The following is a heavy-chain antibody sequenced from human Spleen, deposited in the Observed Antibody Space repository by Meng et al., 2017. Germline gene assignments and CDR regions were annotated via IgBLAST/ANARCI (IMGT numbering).Heavy chain of an antibody. D-gene: IGHD3-22*01. CDR1: GFTFSSYA. Sequence: GESLKISCAASGFTFSSYAMHWVRQAPGKGLEWVAVISYDGSNKKYADSVKGRFTISRDDAKNTVYLQMNSLRAEDTAVYYCARWYYYDSSGKDDAFDIWGQGTMVTVSS. CDR3: ARWYYYDSSGKDDAFDI. J-gene: IGHJ3*02. V-gene: IGHV3-30*04. CDR2: ISYDGSNK.